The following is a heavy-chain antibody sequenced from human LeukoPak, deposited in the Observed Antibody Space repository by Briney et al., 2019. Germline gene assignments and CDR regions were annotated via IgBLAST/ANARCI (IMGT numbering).Heavy chain of an antibody. J-gene: IGHJ5*02. D-gene: IGHD2-2*01. CDR3: ARGPSPYCSSTSCKDWFDP. V-gene: IGHV4-59*01. CDR2: IYYSGST. CDR1: GGSISSYY. Sequence: SETLPLTCTVSGGSISSYYWSWIRQPAGKGLEWIGYIYYSGSTNYNPSLKSRVTISVDTSKNQFSLKLSSVTAADTAVYYCARGPSPYCSSTSCKDWFDPWGQGTLVTVSS.